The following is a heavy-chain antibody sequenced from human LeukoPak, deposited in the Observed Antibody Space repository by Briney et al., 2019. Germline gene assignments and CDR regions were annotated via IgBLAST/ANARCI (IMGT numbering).Heavy chain of an antibody. Sequence: WGSLTLTCAVSGFSFSSYSMNSVRQAPGKGLEWVSYISLGGGTIYYAGSVRGRFTISRDDAGNSLYLQMNSLRDEDTAVYYCPRIFGLTLAHWPQKTLVTVSS. CDR3: PRIFGLTLAH. J-gene: IGHJ4*02. CDR2: ISLGGGTI. CDR1: GFSFSSYS. V-gene: IGHV3-48*02. D-gene: IGHD3-16*01.